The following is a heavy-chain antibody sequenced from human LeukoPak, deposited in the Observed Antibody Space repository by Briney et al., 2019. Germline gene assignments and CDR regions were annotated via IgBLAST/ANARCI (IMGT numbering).Heavy chain of an antibody. CDR3: ARGVGVVAAIRLSRLRFDP. CDR1: GGSFSGYY. V-gene: IGHV4-34*01. Sequence: SETLSLTCAVYGGSFSGYYWSWIRQPPGKGLEWIGEINHSGSTNYNPSLKSRVTISVDTSKNQFSLKLSSVTAADTAVYYCARGVGVVAAIRLSRLRFDPWGQGTLVTVSS. CDR2: INHSGST. J-gene: IGHJ5*02. D-gene: IGHD2-15*01.